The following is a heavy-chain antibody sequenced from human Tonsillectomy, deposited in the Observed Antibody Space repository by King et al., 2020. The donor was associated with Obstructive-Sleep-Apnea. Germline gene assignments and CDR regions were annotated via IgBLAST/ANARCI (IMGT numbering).Heavy chain of an antibody. D-gene: IGHD3-22*01. V-gene: IGHV4-39*07. Sequence: QLQESGPGLVKPSETLSLTCTVSGGSISSSSYYWGWIRQPPGKGLEWIGSIYYSGSTYYNPSLKSRVNISVDTSKNQFSLKLSSVTAADTAGYYCARDRTYFYDNKGGGIGYWGQGTQVTVSS. CDR1: GGSISSSSYY. J-gene: IGHJ4*02. CDR2: IYYSGST. CDR3: ARDRTYFYDNKGGGIGY.